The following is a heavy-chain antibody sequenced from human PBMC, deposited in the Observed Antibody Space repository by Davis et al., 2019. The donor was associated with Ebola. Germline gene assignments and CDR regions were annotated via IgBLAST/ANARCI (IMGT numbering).Heavy chain of an antibody. CDR2: MDPAGDT. CDR1: GFTVSSYD. D-gene: IGHD3-10*01. J-gene: IGHJ4*02. V-gene: IGHV3-13*04. CDR3: ARDGENYSDLDY. Sequence: GESLKISCVAAGFTVSSYDMHWVRQGTGKGLEWVSSMDPAGDTYYPDSVKGRFTISRDNTKNTLFLQMNSLRAEDTAVYYCARDGENYSDLDYWGQGTLVTVSS.